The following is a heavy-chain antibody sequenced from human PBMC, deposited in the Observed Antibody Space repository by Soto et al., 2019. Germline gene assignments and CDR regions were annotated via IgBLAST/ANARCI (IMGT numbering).Heavy chain of an antibody. V-gene: IGHV4-30-2*01. CDR2: IYHSGST. Sequence: QLQLQESGSGLVKPSQTLSLTCAVSGGSISSGGYSWSWIRQPPGKGLEWIGYIYHSGSTYYNPSLKSRVTISVDRSNNQFSLKLSSVTAADTAVYYRARDGYGDGAAFDIWGQGTMVTVSS. D-gene: IGHD4-17*01. CDR3: ARDGYGDGAAFDI. CDR1: GGSISSGGYS. J-gene: IGHJ3*02.